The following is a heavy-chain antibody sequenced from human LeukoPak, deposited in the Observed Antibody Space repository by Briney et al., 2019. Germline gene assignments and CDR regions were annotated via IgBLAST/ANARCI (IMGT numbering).Heavy chain of an antibody. CDR1: GFTFSSYG. D-gene: IGHD6-13*01. Sequence: GGSLRLSCAASGFTFSSYGMHWVRQAPGKGLEWVAVISYDGSNKYYADSVKGRFTISRDNSKNTLYPQMNSLRAEDTAVYYCAKDTGYSSSWYLGNWFDPWGQGTLVTVSS. CDR3: AKDTGYSSSWYLGNWFDP. J-gene: IGHJ5*02. CDR2: ISYDGSNK. V-gene: IGHV3-30*18.